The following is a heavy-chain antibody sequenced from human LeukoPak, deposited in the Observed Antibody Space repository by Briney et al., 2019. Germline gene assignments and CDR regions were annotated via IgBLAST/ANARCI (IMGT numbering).Heavy chain of an antibody. CDR3: ARVHIAAAGPYYFDY. CDR1: GGSISSYY. D-gene: IGHD6-13*01. Sequence: PSETLSLTCTVSGGSISSYYWNWIRQPPGKGLEWIGYIYYSGSTNYNPSLKSRVTISVDTSKNQFSLELSSVTAADTAVYYCARVHIAAAGPYYFDYWGQGTLVTVSS. J-gene: IGHJ4*02. V-gene: IGHV4-59*01. CDR2: IYYSGST.